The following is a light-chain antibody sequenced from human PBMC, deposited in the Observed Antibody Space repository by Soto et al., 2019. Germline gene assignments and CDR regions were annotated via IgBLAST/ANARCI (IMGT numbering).Light chain of an antibody. CDR3: QQLNTYPWT. CDR2: AAS. V-gene: IGKV1-9*01. Sequence: DIQLTQSPSFLSASVGDRITITCRASQGIGSYLAWYQQKPGKAPKLLIYAASSLQSGVPARFSGSGSGTEFTLTVSSLQPEDFATYCCQQLNTYPWTFGQGTRVEIK. J-gene: IGKJ1*01. CDR1: QGIGSY.